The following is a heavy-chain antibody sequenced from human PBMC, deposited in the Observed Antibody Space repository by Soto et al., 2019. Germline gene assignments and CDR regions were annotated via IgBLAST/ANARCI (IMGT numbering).Heavy chain of an antibody. CDR1: GFTFSSYA. CDR3: AKTGYSSGWYDEEFDY. D-gene: IGHD6-19*01. V-gene: IGHV3-23*01. CDR2: ISGSGGST. Sequence: EVQLLESGGGLVQPGGYLRLSCAASGFTFSSYAMSWVRQAPGKGLEWVSAISGSGGSTYYADSVKGRFTITRDNSKNTRYLQMNSLRAENTVVDYWAKTGYSSGWYDEEFDYCCQGTLVTVSS. J-gene: IGHJ4*02.